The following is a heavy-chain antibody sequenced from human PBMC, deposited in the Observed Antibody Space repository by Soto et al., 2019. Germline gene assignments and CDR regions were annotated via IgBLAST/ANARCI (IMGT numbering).Heavy chain of an antibody. J-gene: IGHJ4*02. CDR3: ATYDHYCSGKDYEY. CDR2: IIPILGIA. CDR1: GGTFSSYT. Sequence: QVQLVQSGAEVKKPGASVKVSCKASGGTFSSYTISWVRQAPGQGLEWMGRIIPILGIANYAQKCQGRVKITADKATSRAYMELSSLRSEDTALYYCATYDHYCSGKDYEYWGQGTLVTVSS. D-gene: IGHD3-10*01. V-gene: IGHV1-69*02.